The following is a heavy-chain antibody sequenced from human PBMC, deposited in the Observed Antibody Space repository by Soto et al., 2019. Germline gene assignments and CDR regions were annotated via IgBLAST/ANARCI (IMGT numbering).Heavy chain of an antibody. CDR2: IIPIFGTA. D-gene: IGHD3-22*01. V-gene: IGHV1-69*13. J-gene: IGHJ4*02. Sequence: ASVKVSCKASGGTFSSYAISWVRQAPGQGLEWMGGIIPIFGTANYAQKFQGRVTITADESTSTAYMELSSLRSEDTAVYYCARTDVESITMIVVVIGAFDYWGQGTLVTVSS. CDR1: GGTFSSYA. CDR3: ARTDVESITMIVVVIGAFDY.